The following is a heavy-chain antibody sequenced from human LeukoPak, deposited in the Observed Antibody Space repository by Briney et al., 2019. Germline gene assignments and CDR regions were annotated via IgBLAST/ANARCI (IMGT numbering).Heavy chain of an antibody. J-gene: IGHJ4*02. V-gene: IGHV4-34*01. CDR2: INHSGST. CDR1: GGSFSGYY. D-gene: IGHD5-24*01. Sequence: SETLSLTCAVYGGSFSGYYWSWIRQSPGKGLEWIGEINHSGSTHYNPSLRSRVTLSVDTSKNQFSLRLSSVTAADTAVYYCARGLDGYNCNYWGQGTLVTVSS. CDR3: ARGLDGYNCNY.